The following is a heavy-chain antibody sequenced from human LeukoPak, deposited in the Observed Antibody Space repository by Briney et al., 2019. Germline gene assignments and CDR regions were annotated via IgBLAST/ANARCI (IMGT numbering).Heavy chain of an antibody. CDR1: GDTFSSYY. CDR3: ARGRHYYESSDYYYEGDAFDV. V-gene: IGHV1-46*01. J-gene: IGHJ3*01. Sequence: GASVKVSCKASGDTFSSYYRHWVRQAPGQGLEWMGIINPSGGSITYAQMFQGRVTMTGDMSTSTVYMELSSLRSEDTSVYYCARGRHYYESSDYYYEGDAFDVWGQGTMVTVSS. D-gene: IGHD3-22*01. CDR2: INPSGGSI.